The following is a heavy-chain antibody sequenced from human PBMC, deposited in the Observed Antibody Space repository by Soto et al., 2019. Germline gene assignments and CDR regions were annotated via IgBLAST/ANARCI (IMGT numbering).Heavy chain of an antibody. J-gene: IGHJ5*02. CDR1: GYTFICFY. CDR2: INPNSGDK. Sequence: XSVKGSCKASGYTFICFYMHWVRQAPGQGPEWMGWINPNSGDKKYAQKFQGRVTMTRDTSISTAYMELNRLRFDDTAVYYCAVSIAAAGLTGWFDPWGQGTLVTVSS. V-gene: IGHV1-2*02. D-gene: IGHD6-13*01. CDR3: AVSIAAAGLTGWFDP.